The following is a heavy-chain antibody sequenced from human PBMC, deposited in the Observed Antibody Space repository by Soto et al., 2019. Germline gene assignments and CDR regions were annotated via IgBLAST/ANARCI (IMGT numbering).Heavy chain of an antibody. CDR3: ARDGAHCRGIGSCDYSLYMDV. CDR2: ISGSSSYI. D-gene: IGHD2-15*01. V-gene: IGHV3-21*01. J-gene: IGHJ6*03. CDR1: GFSFSDYS. Sequence: EVQLVESGGGLVKPGGSLRLSCAASGFSFSDYSMNWVRQAPGKGLEWVSSISGSSSYIYYTDSLKGRFTVSRDNANKSLYLQINNLRAEERAVYYCARDGAHCRGIGSCDYSLYMDVWGKATTVTGSS.